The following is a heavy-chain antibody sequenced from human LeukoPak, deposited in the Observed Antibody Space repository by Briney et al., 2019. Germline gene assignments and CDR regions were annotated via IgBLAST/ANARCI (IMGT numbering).Heavy chain of an antibody. Sequence: ASVKVSCKASGYTFTGYYMHWVRQAPGQGLEWVGWINPNSGGTNYAQTFQGRVTMTRDTSNSTAYMEVRRLRSDDTAVYYCAREILPGYAIDYWGQGTLVTVSS. CDR2: INPNSGGT. D-gene: IGHD3-9*01. CDR1: GYTFTGYY. CDR3: AREILPGYAIDY. V-gene: IGHV1-2*02. J-gene: IGHJ4*02.